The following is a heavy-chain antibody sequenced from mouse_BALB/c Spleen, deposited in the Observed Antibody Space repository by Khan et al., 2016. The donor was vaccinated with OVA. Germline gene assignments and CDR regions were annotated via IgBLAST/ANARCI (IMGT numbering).Heavy chain of an antibody. J-gene: IGHJ1*01. Sequence: QVQLKESGAELAKPGASVKMSCKASGYTFTTYLMHWVKEGPGPGLEWIGYIHPSTGQTEYNQKFKDKATLTADKSSSTAYMQLSSLSSEDSAVYYCARRILLRSYWYFDVWGAGTTVTVSS. V-gene: IGHV1-4*01. CDR2: IHPSTGQT. CDR3: ARRILLRSYWYFDV. CDR1: GYTFTTYL. D-gene: IGHD1-1*01.